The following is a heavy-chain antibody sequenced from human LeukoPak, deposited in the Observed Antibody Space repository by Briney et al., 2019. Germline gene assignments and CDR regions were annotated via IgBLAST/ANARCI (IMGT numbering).Heavy chain of an antibody. CDR1: GYTFTSYG. D-gene: IGHD3-22*01. Sequence: ASVKVSCKASGYTFTSYGIRWVRQAPGQGLEWMGWISAYNGNTNYAQKLQGRVTMTTDTSTSTAYMELRSLRSDDTAVYYCARDIDYYDSSGYYYSVTDDYWGQGTLVTVSS. CDR3: ARDIDYYDSSGYYYSVTDDY. J-gene: IGHJ4*02. CDR2: ISAYNGNT. V-gene: IGHV1-18*01.